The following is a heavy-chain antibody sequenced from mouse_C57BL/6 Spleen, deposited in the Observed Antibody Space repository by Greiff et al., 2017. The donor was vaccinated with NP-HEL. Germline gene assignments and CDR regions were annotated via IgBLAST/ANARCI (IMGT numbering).Heavy chain of an antibody. V-gene: IGHV1-52*01. Sequence: QVQLQQSGAELVRPGSSVKLSCKASGYTFTSYWMHWVKQRPIQGLEWIGNIDPSDSETHYNQKFKDKATLTVDKYSSTAYMQLSSLTSEDSAVYYCARDYGSSYVDYYFDYWGQGTTLTVSS. CDR1: GYTFTSYW. CDR3: ARDYGSSYVDYYFDY. D-gene: IGHD1-1*01. CDR2: IDPSDSET. J-gene: IGHJ2*01.